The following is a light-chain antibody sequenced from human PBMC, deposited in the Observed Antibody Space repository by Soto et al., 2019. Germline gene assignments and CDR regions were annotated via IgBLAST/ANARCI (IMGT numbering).Light chain of an antibody. CDR2: GAS. V-gene: IGKV3-15*01. CDR3: QTYHNWPPQT. CDR1: QSVSSN. Sequence: EIVRTQSPATLSVSPWERATLSCRASQSVSSNLAWYQQKPGQAPRLLIYGASTRDTGIPARFSGSGSGTEFNLNISSRQNQDFSVDYWQTYHNWPPQTFGQGTKVEIK. J-gene: IGKJ1*01.